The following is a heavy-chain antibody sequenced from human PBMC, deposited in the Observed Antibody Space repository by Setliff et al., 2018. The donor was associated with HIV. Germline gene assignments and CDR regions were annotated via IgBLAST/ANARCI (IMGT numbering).Heavy chain of an antibody. CDR3: AADNYNCNSFDS. V-gene: IGHV1-2*02. CDR1: GYTFTGYY. J-gene: IGHJ4*02. D-gene: IGHD3-3*01. Sequence: ASVKVSCKASGYTFTGYYMHWVRQAPGQGLEWMGWISPNSGGTDYAQKFLGRVTMTQDTSFTTAYLELSRLGSDDTAVYYCAADNYNCNSFDSWGQGSLVTVSS. CDR2: ISPNSGGT.